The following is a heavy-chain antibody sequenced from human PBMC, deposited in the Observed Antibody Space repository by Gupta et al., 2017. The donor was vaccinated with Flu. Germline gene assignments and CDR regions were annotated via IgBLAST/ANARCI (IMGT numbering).Heavy chain of an antibody. V-gene: IGHV3-73*01. CDR2: IRSKANSYAT. Sequence: SGKGLEWVGRIRSKANSYATAYAASVKGRFTISRDDSKNTAYLQMNSLKTEDTAVYYCTRHGGYSPTSGLDYWGQGTLVTVSS. CDR3: TRHGGYSPTSGLDY. D-gene: IGHD6-25*01. J-gene: IGHJ4*02.